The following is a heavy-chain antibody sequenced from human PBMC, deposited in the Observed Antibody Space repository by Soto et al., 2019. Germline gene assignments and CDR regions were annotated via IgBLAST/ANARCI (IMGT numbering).Heavy chain of an antibody. CDR3: ARASEYSYYYYYYGMDV. CDR1: GYTFTSYG. CDR2: ISAYNGNT. Sequence: ASVKVSCKASGYTFTSYGISWVRQAPGQGLEWMGWISAYNGNTNYAQKLQGRVTMTTDTSTSTAYMELRSLRSDDTAVYYCARASEYSYYYYYYGMDVWGQGTTVTVS. J-gene: IGHJ6*02. V-gene: IGHV1-18*01. D-gene: IGHD4-4*01.